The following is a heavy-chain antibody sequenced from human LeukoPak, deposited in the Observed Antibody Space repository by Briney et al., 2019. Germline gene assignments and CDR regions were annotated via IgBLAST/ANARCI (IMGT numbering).Heavy chain of an antibody. CDR3: AKKYSTGLDP. V-gene: IGHV3-30*02. CDR2: IRYDGTTK. J-gene: IGHJ5*02. Sequence: GGSLRLSCAASGFTFSGYGMHWVRQAPGKGLEWVAFIRYDGTTKYYADSVKGRFTISRDDSKNTLYLQMNSLRVEDTAVYYCAKKYSTGLDPWGQGTLVTVSS. D-gene: IGHD1-26*01. CDR1: GFTFSGYG.